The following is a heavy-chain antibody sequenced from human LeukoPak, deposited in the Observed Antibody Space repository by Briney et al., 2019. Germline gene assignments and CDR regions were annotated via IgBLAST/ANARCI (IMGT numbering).Heavy chain of an antibody. V-gene: IGHV4-59*08. Sequence: SETLSLTCTVSGGSISSYYWSWIRQPPGKGLEWIGYIYYSGSTNYNPSLKSRVTISVDTSKNQFSLKLSSVTAADTAVYYCASGGTDSSGYYYGGTDFDYWGQGTLVTVSS. CDR2: IYYSGST. J-gene: IGHJ4*02. CDR1: GGSISSYY. CDR3: ASGGTDSSGYYYGGTDFDY. D-gene: IGHD3-22*01.